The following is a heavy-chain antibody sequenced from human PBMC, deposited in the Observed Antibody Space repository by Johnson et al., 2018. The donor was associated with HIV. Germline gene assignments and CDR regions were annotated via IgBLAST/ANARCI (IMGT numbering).Heavy chain of an antibody. D-gene: IGHD1-26*01. CDR2: IRYDGSNK. CDR3: AKEPAVGYSGSFSGGFDI. Sequence: QVLLVESGGGVVQPGGSLRLSCAASGFTFSSYGMHWVRQAPGKGLEWVAFIRYDGSNKYYADSVKGRFTISRDNSKNTLHLQMNSLRAEDTAVYYCAKEPAVGYSGSFSGGFDIWGQGTMVTVSS. V-gene: IGHV3-30*02. J-gene: IGHJ3*02. CDR1: GFTFSSYG.